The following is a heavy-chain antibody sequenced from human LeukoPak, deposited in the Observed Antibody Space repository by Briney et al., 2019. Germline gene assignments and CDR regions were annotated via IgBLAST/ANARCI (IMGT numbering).Heavy chain of an antibody. CDR2: ISAYNGNT. D-gene: IGHD2-21*02. CDR1: GYTFTSYG. J-gene: IGHJ1*01. V-gene: IGHV1-18*01. CDR3: ARVGGPIVYCGGDSYSAEYFQH. Sequence: VASVKVSCKASGYTFTSYGISWVRQAPGQGLEWMGWISAYNGNTNYAQKLQGRVTMTTDTSTSTAYMELRSLRSDDTAVYYCARVGGPIVYCGGDSYSAEYFQHWGQGTLVTVSS.